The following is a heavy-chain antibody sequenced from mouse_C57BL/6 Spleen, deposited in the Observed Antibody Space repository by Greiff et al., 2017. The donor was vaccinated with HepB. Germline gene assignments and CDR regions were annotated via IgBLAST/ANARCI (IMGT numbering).Heavy chain of an antibody. CDR3: ASPLYGSSFYFDY. J-gene: IGHJ2*01. Sequence: VQLQQPGAELVKPGASVKMSCKASGYTFTSYWITWVKQRPGQGLEWIGDIYPGSGSTNYNEKFKSKATLTVDTSASTAYMQLSSLTSEDSAVYYCASPLYGSSFYFDYWGQGTTLTVSS. CDR2: IYPGSGST. V-gene: IGHV1-55*01. D-gene: IGHD1-1*01. CDR1: GYTFTSYW.